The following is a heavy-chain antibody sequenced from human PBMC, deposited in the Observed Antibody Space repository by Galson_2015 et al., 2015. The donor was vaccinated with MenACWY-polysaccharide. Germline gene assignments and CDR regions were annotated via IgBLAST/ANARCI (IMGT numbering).Heavy chain of an antibody. D-gene: IGHD3/OR15-3a*01. V-gene: IGHV3-23*01. CDR2: ISPSGDIT. J-gene: IGHJ4*02. Sequence: SLRLSCAASGFTFSSYSMAWVRQAPGKGLEWVSIISPSGDITVYADSVKGRFTISRDTSQSTLYLQMNNLGAEDTAVYFCAKKYSGTRYDAFDSWGQGTLLTVSS. CDR3: AKKYSGTRYDAFDS. CDR1: GFTFSSYS.